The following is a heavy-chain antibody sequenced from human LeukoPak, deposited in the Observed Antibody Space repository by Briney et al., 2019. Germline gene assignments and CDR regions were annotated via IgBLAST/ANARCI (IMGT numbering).Heavy chain of an antibody. CDR2: IYYSGST. J-gene: IGHJ4*02. D-gene: IGHD4-17*01. CDR1: SASISNSFYY. V-gene: IGHV4-39*07. Sequence: SETLSLTCSVSSASISNSFYYWGWIRQPPGKALEWIGSIYYSGSTYYNPSLRSRVTISVDTSKNQFSLKLSSVTAADTAVYFCARDIGDGHRRYYFDYWGQGTLVTVSS. CDR3: ARDIGDGHRRYYFDY.